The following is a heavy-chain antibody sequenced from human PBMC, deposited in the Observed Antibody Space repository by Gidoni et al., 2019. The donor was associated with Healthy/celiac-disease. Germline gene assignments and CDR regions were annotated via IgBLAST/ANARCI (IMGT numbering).Heavy chain of an antibody. CDR3: ARGLLWRSAARIAVAGPYYFDY. CDR1: GGSFRGYS. V-gene: IGHV4-34*01. Sequence: QVQLQQWGAGLLKPSETLSLTCAVYGGSFRGYSWSWFRQPPGKGLEWIGEINHSGSTNYNPSLKSRVTISVDTSKNQFSLKLSSVTAADTAVYYCARGLLWRSAARIAVAGPYYFDYWGQGTLVTVSS. J-gene: IGHJ4*02. CDR2: INHSGST. D-gene: IGHD6-19*01.